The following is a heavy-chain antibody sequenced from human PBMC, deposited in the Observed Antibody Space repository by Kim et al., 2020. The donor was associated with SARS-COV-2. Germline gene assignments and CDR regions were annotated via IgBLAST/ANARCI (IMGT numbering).Heavy chain of an antibody. V-gene: IGHV5-51*01. CDR2: IYPGDSDT. CDR1: GYSFTSYW. J-gene: IGHJ2*01. CDR3: ARRTYYYDSSGYYLNWYFDL. D-gene: IGHD3-22*01. Sequence: GESLKISCKGSGYSFTSYWIGWVRQMPGKGLEWMGIIYPGDSDTRYSPSFEGQVTISADKSISTAYLQWSSLKASDTAMYYCARRTYYYDSSGYYLNWYFDLWGRGTLVTVSS.